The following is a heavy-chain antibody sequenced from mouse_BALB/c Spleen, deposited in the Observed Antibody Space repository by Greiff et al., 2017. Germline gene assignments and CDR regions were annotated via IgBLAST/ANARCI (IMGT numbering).Heavy chain of an antibody. V-gene: IGHV5-4*02. CDR2: ISDGGSYT. CDR3: ARDRGYGTPYAMDD. D-gene: IGHD1-1*01. Sequence: EVKVVESGGGLVKPGGSLKLSCAASGFTFSDYYMYWVRQTPEKRLEWVATISDGGSYTYYPDSVKGRFTISRDNAKNNLYLQMSSLKSEDTAMYYCARDRGYGTPYAMDDWGRGTSVTVSS. J-gene: IGHJ4*01. CDR1: GFTFSDYY.